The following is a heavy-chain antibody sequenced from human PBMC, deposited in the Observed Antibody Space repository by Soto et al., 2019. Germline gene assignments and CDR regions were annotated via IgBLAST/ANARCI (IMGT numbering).Heavy chain of an antibody. J-gene: IGHJ6*02. CDR3: ARNGGIGARDYYYYGMDV. D-gene: IGHD2-15*01. Sequence: PSETLSLTCAVSGGSSSSGGYSWSWILQPPGKGLEWIGYIYHSGSTYYNPSLKSRVTISVDRSKNQFSLKLSSVTAADTAVYYCARNGGIGARDYYYYGMDVWGQETTVTVSS. CDR2: IYHSGST. CDR1: GGSSSSGGYS. V-gene: IGHV4-30-2*01.